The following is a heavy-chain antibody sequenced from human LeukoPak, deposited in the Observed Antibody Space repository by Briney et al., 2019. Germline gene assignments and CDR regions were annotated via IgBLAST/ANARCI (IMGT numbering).Heavy chain of an antibody. V-gene: IGHV3-30*18. CDR2: ISYDGSNK. Sequence: PGGSLRLSCAASGFTFSSYGMHWVRQAPGKGLEWVAVISYDGSNKYYADSVKGRFTTSRDNSKNTLYLQMNSLRAEDTAVYYCAKNSYGYEGDYWGQGTLVTVSS. CDR3: AKNSYGYEGDY. CDR1: GFTFSSYG. D-gene: IGHD5-18*01. J-gene: IGHJ4*02.